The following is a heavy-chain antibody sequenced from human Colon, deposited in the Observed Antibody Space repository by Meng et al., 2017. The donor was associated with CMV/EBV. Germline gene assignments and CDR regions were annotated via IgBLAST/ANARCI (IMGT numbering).Heavy chain of an antibody. CDR3: ARVVSGDFDY. J-gene: IGHJ4*02. CDR1: GFTFNTYP. V-gene: IGHV3-64*01. Sequence: GQLLESGVCLVRPGGSLRLSCVASGFTFNTYPMHWVRQAPGKGLEHVSGISANGDNTPYASSVKDRFIVSRDNLKNTLYLQMGSLRPDDTGVYYCARVVSGDFDYWGQGTLVTVSS. D-gene: IGHD3-10*01. CDR2: ISANGDNT.